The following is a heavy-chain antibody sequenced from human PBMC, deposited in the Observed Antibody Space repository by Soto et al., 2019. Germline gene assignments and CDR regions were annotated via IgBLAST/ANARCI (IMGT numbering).Heavy chain of an antibody. CDR1: GGTFSSYA. CDR2: IIPIFGTA. V-gene: IGHV1-69*01. CDR3: ARVGGYYSGGSCYSGWFDP. Sequence: QVQLVQCGAEVKKPGSSVKVSCKASGGTFSSYAISWVRQAPGQGLEWMGGIIPIFGTANYAQKFQGRVTITADESTSTAYMELSSLRSEDTAMYYCARVGGYYSGGSCYSGWFDPWGQGTLVTVSS. D-gene: IGHD2-15*01. J-gene: IGHJ5*02.